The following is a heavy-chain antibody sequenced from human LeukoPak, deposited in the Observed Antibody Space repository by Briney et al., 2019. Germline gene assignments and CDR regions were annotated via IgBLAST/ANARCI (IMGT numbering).Heavy chain of an antibody. D-gene: IGHD2-2*02. Sequence: PGGSLRLSCAGSGFTFSSYCMNWVRQAPGKGLEWVANIKLDGSEKYYVDSVKGRFTISRDNAKNSLYLQMNSLRADETAVYYCARGGYCSGTRCYIGHAPVTPKQLYNWFDPWGQGTLVTVSS. V-gene: IGHV3-7*01. CDR1: GFTFSSYC. CDR3: ARGGYCSGTRCYIGHAPVTPKQLYNWFDP. J-gene: IGHJ5*02. CDR2: IKLDGSEK.